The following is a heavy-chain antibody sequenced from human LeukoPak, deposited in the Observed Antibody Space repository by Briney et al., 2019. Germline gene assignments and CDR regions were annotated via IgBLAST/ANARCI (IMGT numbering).Heavy chain of an antibody. CDR2: INPNSGDT. J-gene: IGHJ5*02. V-gene: IGHV1-2*06. CDR3: ASGGSPKSVWFDP. Sequence: ASVKVSCKASGYTFTVYYMYWVRQAPGQGLEWMGRINPNSGDTDYAQNFQGRVTMTRDTSISTAYMELTNLRSDDTAVYYCASGGSPKSVWFDPWGQGTLVTVSS. CDR1: GYTFTVYY. D-gene: IGHD1-26*01.